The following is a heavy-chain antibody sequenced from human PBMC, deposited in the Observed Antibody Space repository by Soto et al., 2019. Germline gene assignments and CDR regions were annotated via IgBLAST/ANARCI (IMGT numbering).Heavy chain of an antibody. Sequence: GGSLRLSCAASGFTFDDYAMHWVRQAPGKGLEWVSGISWNSGSIGYADSVKGRFTISRDNAKNSLYLQMNSLRAEDTALYYCAKDIGLAAAGAFDYWGQGTLVTVSS. D-gene: IGHD6-13*01. V-gene: IGHV3-9*01. J-gene: IGHJ4*02. CDR3: AKDIGLAAAGAFDY. CDR2: ISWNSGSI. CDR1: GFTFDDYA.